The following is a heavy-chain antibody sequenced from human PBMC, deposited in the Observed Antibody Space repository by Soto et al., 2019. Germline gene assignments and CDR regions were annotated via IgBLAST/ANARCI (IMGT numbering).Heavy chain of an antibody. V-gene: IGHV4-4*02. CDR3: ARVSSSSAFGMDV. J-gene: IGHJ6*02. CDR1: GGSISTINW. CDR2: IYQTGST. D-gene: IGHD6-6*01. Sequence: SETLSLTCAVSGGSISTINWWTWVRQPPGKGLDWIGEIYQTGSTSYNPSLESRVTISIDKSKNQFSLKLRSVTAADTAVYYCARVSSSSAFGMDVWGQGTAVTVSS.